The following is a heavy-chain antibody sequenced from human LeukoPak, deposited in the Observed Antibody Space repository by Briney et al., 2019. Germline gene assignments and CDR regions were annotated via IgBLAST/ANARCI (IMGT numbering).Heavy chain of an antibody. CDR2: INHSGST. CDR3: ARVGYYYDSSGYKRVAYFDY. V-gene: IGHV4-34*01. CDR1: GGSFSGYY. J-gene: IGHJ4*02. Sequence: SETLSLTCAVYGGSFSGYYWSWIRQPPGKGLEWIGEINHSGSTNYNPSLKSRVTISVDTPKNQFPLKLSSVTAADTAVYYCARVGYYYDSSGYKRVAYFDYWGQGTLVTVSS. D-gene: IGHD3-22*01.